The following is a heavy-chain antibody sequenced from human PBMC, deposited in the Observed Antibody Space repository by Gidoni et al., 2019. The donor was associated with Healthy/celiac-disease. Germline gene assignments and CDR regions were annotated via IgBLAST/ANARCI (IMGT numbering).Heavy chain of an antibody. CDR2: ISSSSSYI. CDR3: ARDSASYYYDSSGYSGGFDY. J-gene: IGHJ4*02. CDR1: GFTFSSYS. V-gene: IGHV3-21*01. Sequence: EVQLVESGGGLVKPGGSLRLSCAASGFTFSSYSMNWVRQAPGKGLEWVSSISSSSSYIYYADSVKGRFTISRDNAKNSLYLQMNSLRAEDTAVYYCARDSASYYYDSSGYSGGFDYWGQGTLVTVSS. D-gene: IGHD3-22*01.